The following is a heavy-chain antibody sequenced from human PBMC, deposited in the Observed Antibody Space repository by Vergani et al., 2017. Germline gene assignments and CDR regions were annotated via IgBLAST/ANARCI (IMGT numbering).Heavy chain of an antibody. J-gene: IGHJ4*02. D-gene: IGHD5-18*01. CDR3: ARVDTAMGGGFGY. Sequence: EVQLVESGGGLVQPGRSLRLSCAASGFTFDDYAMNWVRQAPGKGLEWVSYISSSSSTIYYADSVKGRFTISRDNAKNSLYLQMNSLRAEDTAVYYCARVDTAMGGGFGYWGQGTLVTVSS. CDR1: GFTFDDYA. V-gene: IGHV3-48*04. CDR2: ISSSSSTI.